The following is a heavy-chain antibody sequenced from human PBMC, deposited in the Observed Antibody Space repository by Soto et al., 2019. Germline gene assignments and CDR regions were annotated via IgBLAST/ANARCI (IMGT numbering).Heavy chain of an antibody. CDR3: ATMKRARLDS. CDR1: GIMSSGYG. J-gene: IGHJ4*02. D-gene: IGHD6-25*01. V-gene: IGHV1-69*09. CDR2: INPILDST. Sequence: QEQVVQSGPAMKEPGSSVKVSCRASGIMSSGYGFSWVRQAPGQGLEWVGMINPILDSTHYAQNLQGRVSLIADKSRDTAYLEVTSLRLEDTAIYFCATMKRARLDSWGRGTVVTVSS.